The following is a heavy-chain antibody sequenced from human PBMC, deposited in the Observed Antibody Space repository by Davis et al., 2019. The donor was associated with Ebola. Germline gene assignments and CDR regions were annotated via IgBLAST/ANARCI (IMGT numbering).Heavy chain of an antibody. V-gene: IGHV4-39*07. J-gene: IGHJ4*02. CDR3: ARGGVVDTAMVLPFDY. D-gene: IGHD5-18*01. CDR2: IYYSGST. Sequence: PSETLSLTCTVSGGSISSSSYYWGWIRQPPGKGLEGIGSIYYSGSTYYNPSPKSRVTISVDTSKNQFSLKLSSVTAADTAVYYCARGGVVDTAMVLPFDYWGQGTLVTVSS. CDR1: GGSISSSSYY.